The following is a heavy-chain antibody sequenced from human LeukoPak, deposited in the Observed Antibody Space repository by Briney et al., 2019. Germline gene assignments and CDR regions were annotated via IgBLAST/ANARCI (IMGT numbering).Heavy chain of an antibody. CDR2: ISGGGGST. CDR1: GFTFSSYA. Sequence: PGGSLRLSCAASGFTFSSYAMSWVRQAPGKGVEWVSAISGGGGSTYYADSVKGRFTISRDNSKNTLYLQMDSLRAEDTAVYYCAKTGGAAIGYYFDYWGQGTLVTVSS. D-gene: IGHD2-2*02. V-gene: IGHV3-23*01. CDR3: AKTGGAAIGYYFDY. J-gene: IGHJ4*02.